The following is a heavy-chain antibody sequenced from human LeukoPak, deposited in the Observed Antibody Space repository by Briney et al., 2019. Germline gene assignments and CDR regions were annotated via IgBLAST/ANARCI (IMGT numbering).Heavy chain of an antibody. Sequence: ASVKVSCKASGYTFTSYDINWVRQATGQGLEWMGWMNPNSGNTGYAQKFQGRVTMTRNTSISTAYMELSSLRSEDTAVYYCARGLEPYDAFDIWGQGTMVTVSS. CDR1: GYTFTSYD. CDR3: ARGLEPYDAFDI. D-gene: IGHD1-1*01. J-gene: IGHJ3*02. CDR2: MNPNSGNT. V-gene: IGHV1-8*01.